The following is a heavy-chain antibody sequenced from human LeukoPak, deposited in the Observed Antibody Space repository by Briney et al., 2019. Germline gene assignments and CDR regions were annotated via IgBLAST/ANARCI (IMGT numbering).Heavy chain of an antibody. CDR3: ARMTGGGDYYYYMDV. V-gene: IGHV4-61*02. Sequence: PSETLSLTCTVSGGSISSGSYYWSWIRQPAGKGLEWIGRIYTSGSTNYNPSLKSRVTISVGTSKNQFSLKLSSVTAADTAVYYCARMTGGGDYYYYMDVWGKGTTVTVSS. J-gene: IGHJ6*03. CDR1: GGSISSGSYY. D-gene: IGHD1-14*01. CDR2: IYTSGST.